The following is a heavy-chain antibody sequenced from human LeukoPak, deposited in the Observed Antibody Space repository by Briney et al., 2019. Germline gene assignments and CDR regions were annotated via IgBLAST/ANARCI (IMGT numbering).Heavy chain of an antibody. CDR1: GYSISNDFY. CDR3: ARQPGYCSSTRCYGYYTMDV. V-gene: IGHV4-38-2*01. Sequence: SETLSLTCAVSGYSISNDFYWGWIRQPPGKGLEWIVSIHHSGTTYYNPSLKSRVTISVDTSKNQFSLKVSSVTAADTAIYYCARQPGYCSSTRCYGYYTMDVWGKGTTVTVSS. J-gene: IGHJ6*04. CDR2: IHHSGTT. D-gene: IGHD2-2*01.